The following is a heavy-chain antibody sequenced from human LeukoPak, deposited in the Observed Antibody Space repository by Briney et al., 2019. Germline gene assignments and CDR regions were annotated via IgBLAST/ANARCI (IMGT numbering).Heavy chain of an antibody. J-gene: IGHJ3*02. CDR1: GGSFSGYY. Sequence: ASETLSLTCAVYGGSFSGYYWSWIRQPPGKGLEWIGEINHSGSTNYNPSLKSRVTISVDTSKNQFSLKLSSVTAADTAVYYCARGDIVLMVYLDPTAGDAFDIWGQGTMVTVSS. V-gene: IGHV4-34*01. CDR3: ARGDIVLMVYLDPTAGDAFDI. CDR2: INHSGST. D-gene: IGHD2-8*01.